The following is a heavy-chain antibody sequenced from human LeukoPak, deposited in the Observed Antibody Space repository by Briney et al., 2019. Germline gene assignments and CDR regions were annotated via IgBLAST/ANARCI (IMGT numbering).Heavy chain of an antibody. J-gene: IGHJ4*02. Sequence: GGSLRLSCAASGFTFSSYAMSWVRQAPGKGLEWVSAISGSGGSTYYADSVQGRFTISRNNSKNTLYLQMNSLRAEDTAVYYCSKNVSIVTTYLNDWSQESLVTASA. CDR2: ISGSGGST. D-gene: IGHD5-12*01. CDR1: GFTFSSYA. CDR3: SKNVSIVTTYLND. V-gene: IGHV3-23*01.